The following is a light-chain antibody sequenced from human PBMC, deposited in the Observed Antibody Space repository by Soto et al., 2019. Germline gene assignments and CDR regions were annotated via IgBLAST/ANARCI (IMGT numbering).Light chain of an antibody. Sequence: EVVLTQSPGTLSLSPGERTTLSCRASQRISSSYLAWYQQKPGQAPRLLIYAASSRATGIPVRFSGSGSGTDFTLTISRLESEDFAVYYCQQYGSSRWTFGQGTKVDIK. CDR2: AAS. CDR3: QQYGSSRWT. CDR1: QRISSSY. V-gene: IGKV3-20*01. J-gene: IGKJ1*01.